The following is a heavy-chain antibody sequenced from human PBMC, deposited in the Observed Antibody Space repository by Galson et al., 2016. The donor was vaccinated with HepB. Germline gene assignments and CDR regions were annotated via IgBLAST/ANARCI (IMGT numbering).Heavy chain of an antibody. CDR3: AKDRGGRVYFYVMDV. J-gene: IGHJ6*02. CDR2: IGPDGTRA. V-gene: IGHV3-23*01. CDR1: GFAFGTYA. D-gene: IGHD3-10*01. Sequence: SLRLSCAASGFAFGTYAMSWVRQAPGKGLEWVAGIGPDGTRAHYPDSVKGRFTISRDNFKNTLSLQINNLGGEDTAVYYCAKDRGGRVYFYVMDVWGQGTTVTVSS.